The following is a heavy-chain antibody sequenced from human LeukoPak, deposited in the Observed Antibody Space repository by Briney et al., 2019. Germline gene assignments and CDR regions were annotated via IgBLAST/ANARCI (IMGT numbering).Heavy chain of an antibody. Sequence: ASVKVSCKASGGTFSSYAISWVRQAPGQGLEWMGWINTNTGTPTYGQGLTGQFVFSLDTSVSTAYLQISSLKAEDTAVYYCARGGFDSRWASDIWGQGTMVTVSS. D-gene: IGHD3-9*01. J-gene: IGHJ3*02. V-gene: IGHV7-4-1*02. CDR1: GGTFSSYA. CDR3: ARGGFDSRWASDI. CDR2: INTNTGTP.